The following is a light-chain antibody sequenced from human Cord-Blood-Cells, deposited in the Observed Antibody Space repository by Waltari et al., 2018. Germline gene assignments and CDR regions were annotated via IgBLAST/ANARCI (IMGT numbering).Light chain of an antibody. CDR3: QQSYGTSYS. V-gene: IGKV1-39*01. J-gene: IGKJ2*03. CDR2: AAS. Sequence: DIQMTQSPSSLSASVGDRVTITCRASQSISSYLNWYQQKPGKAPKPLVYAASSLQSGGPSRFSGSGSGTDFTLTISSLQPEDFATYYCQQSYGTSYSFGQGTKLEIK. CDR1: QSISSY.